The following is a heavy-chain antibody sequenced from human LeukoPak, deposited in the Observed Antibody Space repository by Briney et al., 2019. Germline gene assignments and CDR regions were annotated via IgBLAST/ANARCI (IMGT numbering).Heavy chain of an antibody. V-gene: IGHV3-21*01. CDR3: ATGVLEGVAFDI. CDR1: GFTFSSYS. Sequence: GGSLRLFCAASGFTFSSYSMNWVRQAPGKGLEWVSSISSSSSYIYYADSVKGRFTISRDNAKNSLYLQMNSLRAEDTAVYYCATGVLEGVAFDIWGQGTMVTVSS. J-gene: IGHJ3*02. D-gene: IGHD3-3*01. CDR2: ISSSSSYI.